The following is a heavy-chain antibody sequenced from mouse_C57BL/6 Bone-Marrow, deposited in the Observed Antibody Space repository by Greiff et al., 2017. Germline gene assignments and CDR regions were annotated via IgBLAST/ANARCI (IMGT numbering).Heavy chain of an antibody. J-gene: IGHJ4*01. V-gene: IGHV5-9-1*02. CDR2: LSSGGDYI. CDR3: TRITTVVYYYAMDY. Sequence: EVQRVESGEGLVKPGGSLKLSCAASGFTFSSYAMSWVRQTPEKRLEWVAYLSSGGDYIYYADTVKGRFTISRDNARNTLYLQMSSLKSEDTAMYYCTRITTVVYYYAMDYWGQGTSVTVSS. CDR1: GFTFSSYA. D-gene: IGHD1-1*01.